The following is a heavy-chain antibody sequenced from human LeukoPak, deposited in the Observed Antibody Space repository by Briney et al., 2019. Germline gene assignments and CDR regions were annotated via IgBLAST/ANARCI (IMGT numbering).Heavy chain of an antibody. Sequence: GGSLRLSCAASGFTFRRYDMSWVRQAPGKGLEWVSAISGNGDSTYYVDSVKGRFTISRDNSKNTLYLQMNSLRAEDTAVYYCAKYRMVTTPYFDYWGQGTLVTVSS. D-gene: IGHD4-11*01. CDR2: ISGNGDST. CDR3: AKYRMVTTPYFDY. J-gene: IGHJ4*02. V-gene: IGHV3-23*01. CDR1: GFTFRRYD.